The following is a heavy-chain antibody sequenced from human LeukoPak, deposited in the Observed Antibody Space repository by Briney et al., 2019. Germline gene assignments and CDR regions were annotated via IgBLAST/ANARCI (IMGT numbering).Heavy chain of an antibody. D-gene: IGHD6-19*01. J-gene: IGHJ4*02. CDR1: GGSISSGGYY. CDR3: ARVGDSSGWYGDYYFDY. V-gene: IGHV4-31*03. Sequence: PSQTLSLTCTVSGGSISSGGYYWSWIRQHPGKGLEWIGYIYYSGSTYYNPSLKSRVTISVDTSKNQFSLKLSSVTAADTAVYYCARVGDSSGWYGDYYFDYWGLGTLVTVSS. CDR2: IYYSGST.